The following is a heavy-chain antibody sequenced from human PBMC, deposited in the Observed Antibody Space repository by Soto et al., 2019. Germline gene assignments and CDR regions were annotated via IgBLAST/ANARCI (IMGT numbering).Heavy chain of an antibody. CDR1: GCVFVGYA. CDR2: IRSKAYGGTT. D-gene: IGHD5-12*01. J-gene: IGHJ4*02. Sequence: GGCVRLSGTAAGCVFVGYAMSWFRQAPGKGLEWVGFIRSKAYGGTTEYAASVKGRFTISRDDSKSIAYLQMNSLKTEDTAVHYCTRGWQRWLQLLTYYFDYWGQGTLVTVSS. V-gene: IGHV3-49*03. CDR3: TRGWQRWLQLLTYYFDY.